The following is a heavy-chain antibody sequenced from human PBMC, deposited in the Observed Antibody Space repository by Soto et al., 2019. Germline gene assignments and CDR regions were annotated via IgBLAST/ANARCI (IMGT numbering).Heavy chain of an antibody. Sequence: PSQTLSLTCAISGDSVSTNSAAWNWIRQSPSRGLEWLGRTYYRSKFYNDYAASVKSRITISADTSKNQFSLQLNSVTPEDTAVYYCARVSDFWSGYEYWGQGTLVTVSS. CDR3: ARVSDFWSGYEY. CDR2: TYYRSKFYN. V-gene: IGHV6-1*01. CDR1: GDSVSTNSAA. J-gene: IGHJ4*02. D-gene: IGHD3-3*01.